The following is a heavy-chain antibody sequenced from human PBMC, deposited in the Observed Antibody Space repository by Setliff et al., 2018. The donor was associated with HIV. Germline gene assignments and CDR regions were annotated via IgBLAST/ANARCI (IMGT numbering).Heavy chain of an antibody. D-gene: IGHD2-21*02. CDR3: ASAGPYCGDDCPYNWLTP. CDR2: IHHTGYI. Sequence: PSETLSLTCAVYGGSSNDYYWNWIRQPPGKGLEWIGEIHHTGYINYHPSFKSRVTISLDTSKNLFSLTLRSVTAADTAVYYCASAGPYCGDDCPYNWLTPWGQGTLVTVSS. V-gene: IGHV4-34*01. J-gene: IGHJ5*02. CDR1: GGSSNDYY.